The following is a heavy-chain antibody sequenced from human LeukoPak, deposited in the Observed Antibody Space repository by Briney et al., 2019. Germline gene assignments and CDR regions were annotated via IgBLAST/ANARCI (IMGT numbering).Heavy chain of an antibody. Sequence: SETLSLTCTVSGDSLSISYWSWIRQPPGKGLEWIGYIYYSGSTNYNPSLKSRVTISVDTSKNQFSLKLSSVTAADTAVYYCARQYCSGGSCYSLSYYYMDVWGKGTTVTVSS. CDR1: GDSLSISY. J-gene: IGHJ6*03. CDR2: IYYSGST. V-gene: IGHV4-59*08. CDR3: ARQYCSGGSCYSLSYYYMDV. D-gene: IGHD2-15*01.